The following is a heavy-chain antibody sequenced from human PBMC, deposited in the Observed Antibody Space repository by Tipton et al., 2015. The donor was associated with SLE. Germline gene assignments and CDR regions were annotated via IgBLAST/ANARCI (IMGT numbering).Heavy chain of an antibody. V-gene: IGHV4-59*08. J-gene: IGHJ6*03. CDR1: GGSISSHY. D-gene: IGHD3-10*01. Sequence: TLSLTCTVPGGSISSHYWSWIRQPPGKGLEWIGYIYYSGSTNYNPSLKSRVTISVDTSKNQFSLKLSSVTAADTAVYYCARGGAGITMVRGATYYYYYMDVWGTGTTVTVSS. CDR3: ARGGAGITMVRGATYYYYYMDV. CDR2: IYYSGST.